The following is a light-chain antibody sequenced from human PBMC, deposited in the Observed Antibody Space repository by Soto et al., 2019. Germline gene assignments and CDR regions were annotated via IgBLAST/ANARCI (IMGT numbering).Light chain of an antibody. J-gene: IGLJ1*01. CDR1: STDFVSYNR. Sequence: QSVLTQPPSVSGSPGQAVTISCTVTSTDFVSYNRVSWYQQPPGTAPKLISFEVSRRPSGVSNRFSASQSGNGVSLPITGVQAEDGADYYCSSYRIRDPYEFGTGTTVTVL. CDR2: EVS. V-gene: IGLV2-18*02. CDR3: SSYRIRDPYE.